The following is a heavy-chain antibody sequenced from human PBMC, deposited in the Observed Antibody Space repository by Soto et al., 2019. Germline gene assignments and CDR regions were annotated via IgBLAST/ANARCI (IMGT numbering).Heavy chain of an antibody. J-gene: IGHJ6*02. D-gene: IGHD1-26*01. CDR1: GYTFTGYY. Sequence: ASVKVSCKASGYTFTGYYVHWVRQAPGQGLEWMGWINPNSGDTYLAQRFQGRVTMNRDTSIGTAYMELRGLTSDDTAEYYCAKGGAIVAAGTRVYLYNAMDVWGQETTVTVSS. CDR2: INPNSGDT. CDR3: AKGGAIVAAGTRVYLYNAMDV. V-gene: IGHV1-2*02.